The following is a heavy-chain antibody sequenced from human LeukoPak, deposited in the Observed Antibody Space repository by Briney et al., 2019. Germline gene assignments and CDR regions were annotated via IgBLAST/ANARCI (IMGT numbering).Heavy chain of an antibody. CDR2: ISVSGTTI. Sequence: GGSLRLSCAASGFTVSSNYMSWVRQAPGKGLEWVSVISVSGTTIHYANSVKGRFTISRDNSKNTLYLQMDSLRAGDTALYYCAKGSASAGGFDLWGQGTLVTVSS. D-gene: IGHD6-13*01. J-gene: IGHJ4*02. V-gene: IGHV3-23*01. CDR3: AKGSASAGGFDL. CDR1: GFTVSSNY.